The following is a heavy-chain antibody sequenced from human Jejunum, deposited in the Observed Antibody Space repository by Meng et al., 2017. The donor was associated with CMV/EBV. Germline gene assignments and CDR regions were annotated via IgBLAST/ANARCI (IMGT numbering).Heavy chain of an antibody. D-gene: IGHD4-11*01. CDR2: INPSGYNT. Sequence: GDIFTDYYIHWVRQAPGQGLEWMARINPSGYNTNYTQKFQGRITVTRDTSTRTVYMELSNLRFEDTAVYYCARDMGYTVTAPFDYWGQGAVVTVSS. CDR3: ARDMGYTVTAPFDY. V-gene: IGHV1-46*01. CDR1: GDIFTDYY. J-gene: IGHJ4*02.